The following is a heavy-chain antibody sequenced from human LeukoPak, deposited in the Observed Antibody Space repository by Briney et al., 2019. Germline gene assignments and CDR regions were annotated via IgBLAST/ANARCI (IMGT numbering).Heavy chain of an antibody. CDR2: INPNNGGT. CDR3: ARGYALYSGRYIDFDY. Sequence: ASVKVSCKASGYTFTGHYMHWVRQAPGQGLELMGWINPNNGGTNYAQKFQGRVTMTRDTSISTAYMELSRLRSDDTAVYYCARGYALYSGRYIDFDYWGQGTLVTVSS. J-gene: IGHJ4*02. V-gene: IGHV1-2*02. D-gene: IGHD1-26*01. CDR1: GYTFTGHY.